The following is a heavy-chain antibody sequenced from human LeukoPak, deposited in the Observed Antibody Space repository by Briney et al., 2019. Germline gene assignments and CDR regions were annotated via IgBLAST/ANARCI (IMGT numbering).Heavy chain of an antibody. CDR3: ARDPPYCSSTSCYLFSLDYNYGMDV. J-gene: IGHJ6*02. D-gene: IGHD2-2*01. V-gene: IGHV1-46*01. CDR1: GYTFTSYY. CDR2: INPSGGST. Sequence: ASVKVSCKTSGYTFTSYYMHWVRQAPGQGHEWMGVINPSGGSTTYVQKFQGRVTMTRDTSTSTVYMELSSLRSEDTAVYYCARDPPYCSSTSCYLFSLDYNYGMDVWGQGTTVTVSS.